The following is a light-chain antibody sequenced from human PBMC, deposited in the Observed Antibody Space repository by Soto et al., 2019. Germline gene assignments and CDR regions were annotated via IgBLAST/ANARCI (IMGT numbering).Light chain of an antibody. CDR2: KAS. Sequence: IQMTQSPSALSASVGDRVTITCRASQSLDSSLAWYQQKPGKAPNLLIYKASNLESGVPSRFSGSGSGTEFTLTISSLQPDDLATYYCQQYRSYPVTFGQGTRLEIK. J-gene: IGKJ5*01. CDR3: QQYRSYPVT. CDR1: QSLDSS. V-gene: IGKV1-5*03.